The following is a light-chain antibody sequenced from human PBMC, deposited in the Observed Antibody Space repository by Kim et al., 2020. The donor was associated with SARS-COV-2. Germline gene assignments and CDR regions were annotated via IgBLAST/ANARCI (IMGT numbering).Light chain of an antibody. CDR3: HQYGTSPFT. V-gene: IGKV3-20*01. CDR2: GAS. CDR1: QRVSSNS. Sequence: SPGESAARTCRASQRVSSNSLAWFQQTPGQAPRLLISGASFRATGIPDRFSGSGSGTDFTLTISRLEPEDFAVYYCHQYGTSPFTFGGGTKVDIK. J-gene: IGKJ4*01.